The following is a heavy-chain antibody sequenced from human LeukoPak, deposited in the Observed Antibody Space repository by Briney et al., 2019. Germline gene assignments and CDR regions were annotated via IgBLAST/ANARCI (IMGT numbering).Heavy chain of an antibody. V-gene: IGHV4-4*08. CDR3: ARAEYGSGSHFFDY. Sequence: PSETLSLTCSVSGGSFSSYYWSWIRQPPGKGLEWVGYMFPSGSPSHNPSLKSRVTISVDTSRNQLSLKLTSVTAADAAVYYCARAEYGSGSHFFDYWGQGTLVTVSS. CDR2: MFPSGSP. J-gene: IGHJ4*02. D-gene: IGHD3-10*01. CDR1: GGSFSSYY.